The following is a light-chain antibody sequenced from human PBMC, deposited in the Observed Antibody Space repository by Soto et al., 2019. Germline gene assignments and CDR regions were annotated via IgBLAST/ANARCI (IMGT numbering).Light chain of an antibody. CDR2: AAF. CDR3: QQLNTYPLT. Sequence: IQLTQSPSSLSASVGDTVTITCRASQGISSYLAWHQQKPGKAPKLLIYAAFTLQSGVPSRFSGSGSGTDFTLTISSLQPEDFATYYCQQLNTYPLTFGQGTKLEIK. V-gene: IGKV1-9*01. J-gene: IGKJ2*01. CDR1: QGISSY.